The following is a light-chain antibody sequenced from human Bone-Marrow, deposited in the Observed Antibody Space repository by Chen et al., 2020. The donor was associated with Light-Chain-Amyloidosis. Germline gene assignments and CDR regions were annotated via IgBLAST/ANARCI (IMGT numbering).Light chain of an antibody. CDR3: SSYTITNTLV. Sequence: SALTQPASVAGAPGQAITISFTGTSSDVGGDNHVSWYQQPPDKAPKLMIYEVTNRPSWVPDRFSGSKSDNTASLTISGLQTEDEADYFCSSYTITNTLVFGSGTRVTVL. J-gene: IGLJ1*01. CDR2: EVT. CDR1: SSDVGGDNH. V-gene: IGLV2-14*01.